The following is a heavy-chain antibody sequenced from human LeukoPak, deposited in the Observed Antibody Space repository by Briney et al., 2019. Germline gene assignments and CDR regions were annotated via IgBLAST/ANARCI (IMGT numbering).Heavy chain of an antibody. CDR2: ISNDEGNK. Sequence: PERSLRLSCEASGFNFHNFAMHWVRQAPGKGLEWVAVISNDEGNKYYTDSVKGRFTISRDNSKNTVYLQMNSLRPEDTAMYYCARPSPPGDGYNPCDYWGPGALVIVSS. CDR1: GFNFHNFA. D-gene: IGHD5-24*01. J-gene: IGHJ4*02. CDR3: ARPSPPGDGYNPCDY. V-gene: IGHV3-30*04.